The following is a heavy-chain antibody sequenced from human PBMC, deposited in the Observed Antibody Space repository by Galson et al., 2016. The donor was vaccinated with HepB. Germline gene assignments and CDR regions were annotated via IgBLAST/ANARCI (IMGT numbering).Heavy chain of an antibody. J-gene: IGHJ3*02. Sequence: SLRLSCAASGFTFSSYSMNWVRQVPGKGLEWVSYISSRSTTIYYAASVKGRFTISRDNAKNSLYLQMNSLRDEDTAVYYCARDRSSSWYERETDAFDIWGQGTMVTVSS. V-gene: IGHV3-48*02. CDR1: GFTFSSYS. D-gene: IGHD6-13*01. CDR3: ARDRSSSWYERETDAFDI. CDR2: ISSRSTTI.